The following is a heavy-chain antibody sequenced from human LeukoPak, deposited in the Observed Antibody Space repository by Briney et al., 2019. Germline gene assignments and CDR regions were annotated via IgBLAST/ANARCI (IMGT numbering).Heavy chain of an antibody. CDR2: INEDGGEK. Sequence: PGGSLRLSCAASTFTFSSFWMSWVRQAPGKGPEWVANINEDGGEKFYADSVKGRFTISRDNAKNSLYLQMSSLRDEDTAVYYCAREKGYRSAPFDVWGQGTMVTVS. D-gene: IGHD1-1*01. CDR1: TFTFSSFW. V-gene: IGHV3-7*01. CDR3: AREKGYRSAPFDV. J-gene: IGHJ3*01.